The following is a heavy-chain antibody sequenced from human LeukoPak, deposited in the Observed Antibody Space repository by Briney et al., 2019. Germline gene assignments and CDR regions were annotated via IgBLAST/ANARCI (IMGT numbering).Heavy chain of an antibody. J-gene: IGHJ4*02. CDR2: IIPILGIA. CDR1: GGTFGSYA. CDR3: ARANVDTAMVTDY. V-gene: IGHV1-69*04. Sequence: SVKVSFKASGGTFGSYAISWVRQAPGQGLEWMGRIIPILGIANYAQKFQGRVTITADKSTSTAYMELSSLRSEDTAVYYCARANVDTAMVTDYWGQGTLVTVSS. D-gene: IGHD5-18*01.